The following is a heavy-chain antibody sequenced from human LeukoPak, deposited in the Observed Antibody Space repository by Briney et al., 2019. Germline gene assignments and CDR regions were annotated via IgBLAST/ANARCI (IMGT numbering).Heavy chain of an antibody. CDR2: INPNSGGT. D-gene: IGHD3-3*02. CDR1: GYTFTSYD. V-gene: IGHV1-2*02. CDR3: ARESIALTNWFDP. J-gene: IGHJ5*02. Sequence: ASVKVSCKASGYTFTSYDINWVRQATGQGLEWMGWINPNSGGTNYAQKFQGRVTMTRDTSISTAYMELSRLRSDDTAVYYCARESIALTNWFDPWGQGTLVTVSS.